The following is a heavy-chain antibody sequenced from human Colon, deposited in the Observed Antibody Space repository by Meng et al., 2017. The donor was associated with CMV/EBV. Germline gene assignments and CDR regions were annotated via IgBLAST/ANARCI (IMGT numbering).Heavy chain of an antibody. CDR1: GFTFKIYT. CDR3: AKGGLTSGIDA. V-gene: IGHV3-21*01. J-gene: IGHJ5*02. Sequence: SCAASGFTFKIYTMNWIRQAPGKGLEWVASIGGGGYFIHYADSVKGRFTVSRDNGKNSLYLQMNSLGAEDTALYYCAKGGLTSGIDAWGQGALVTVSS. CDR2: IGGGGYFI. D-gene: IGHD3-3*01.